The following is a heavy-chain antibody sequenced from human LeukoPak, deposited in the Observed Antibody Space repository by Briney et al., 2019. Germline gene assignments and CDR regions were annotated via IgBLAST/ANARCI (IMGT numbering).Heavy chain of an antibody. CDR1: GYTFTSYG. J-gene: IGHJ4*02. CDR3: ARGNSITMVRGVKVGDY. Sequence: ASVKVSCKASGYTFTSYGISCVRQAPGQGLEWMGWISAYNGNTNYAQTLQGRVTMTTDTSTSTAYMELRSLRSHDTAVYYCARGNSITMVRGVKVGDYWGQGTLVTVSS. CDR2: ISAYNGNT. D-gene: IGHD3-10*01. V-gene: IGHV1-18*01.